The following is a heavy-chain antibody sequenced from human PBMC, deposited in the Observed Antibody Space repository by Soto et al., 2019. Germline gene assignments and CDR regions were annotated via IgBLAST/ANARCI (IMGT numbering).Heavy chain of an antibody. CDR1: GFSVSSSY. D-gene: IGHD2-8*01. J-gene: IGHJ6*04. Sequence: EVQLVDSGGDLVQPGGSLRLSCAASGFSVSSSYMSWVRQVPGKGLEWVSLIQSGGTTYYAGSVKARFTISRDYSENTLFLQMNSLRVEDTAVYYCTRDDVHFNGDRYYGVPMDVWGKGTTVTVSA. CDR2: IQSGGTT. V-gene: IGHV3-66*01. CDR3: TRDDVHFNGDRYYGVPMDV.